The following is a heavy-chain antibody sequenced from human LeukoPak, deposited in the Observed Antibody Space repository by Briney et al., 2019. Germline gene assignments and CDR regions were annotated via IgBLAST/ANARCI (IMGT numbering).Heavy chain of an antibody. J-gene: IGHJ4*02. Sequence: GRSLRLSCAVSGFTFSRYAMHWVRRAPGKGLEWAAVISYDGSNKYYADSVKGRFTISRDNSKNTLYLQMNSLRAEDTAVYYCAKDADSSGYHYFDYWGQGTLVTVSS. CDR2: ISYDGSNK. CDR3: AKDADSSGYHYFDY. CDR1: GFTFSRYA. D-gene: IGHD3-22*01. V-gene: IGHV3-30*18.